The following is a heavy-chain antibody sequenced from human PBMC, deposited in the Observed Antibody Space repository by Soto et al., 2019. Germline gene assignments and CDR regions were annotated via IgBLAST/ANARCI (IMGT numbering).Heavy chain of an antibody. D-gene: IGHD6-19*01. CDR3: ARDGVVQWLVQTRKRKPGY. V-gene: IGHV1-3*01. CDR1: GYTFTSYA. CDR2: INAGNGNT. J-gene: IGHJ4*02. Sequence: ASVKVSCKASGYTFTSYAMHWVRQAPGQRLEWMGWINAGNGNTKYSQKFQGRVTITRDTSASTAYMELSSLRSEDTAVYYCARDGVVQWLVQTRKRKPGYWGQGSLVTGSS.